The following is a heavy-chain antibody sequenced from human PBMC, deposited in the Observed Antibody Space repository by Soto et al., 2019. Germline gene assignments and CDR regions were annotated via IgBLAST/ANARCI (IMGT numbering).Heavy chain of an antibody. CDR2: IWYDGSNK. J-gene: IGHJ4*02. CDR3: ARVTYYYDSSGYLLDY. D-gene: IGHD3-22*01. Sequence: QVQLVESGGGVVQPGRSLRLSCAASGFTFSSYGMHWVRQAPGKGLEWGAGIWYDGSNKYYADSVKGRFTTSRDNSKNTLYLQMNSLRAEDTAVYYCARVTYYYDSSGYLLDYWGQGTLVTVSS. V-gene: IGHV3-33*01. CDR1: GFTFSSYG.